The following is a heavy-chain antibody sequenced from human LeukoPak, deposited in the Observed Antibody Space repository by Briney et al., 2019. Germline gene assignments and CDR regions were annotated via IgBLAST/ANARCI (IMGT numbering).Heavy chain of an antibody. CDR2: ISSSSSTI. J-gene: IGHJ4*02. D-gene: IGHD6-13*01. Sequence: QPGGSLRLSCAASGFTFSSYSMNWVRQAPGKGLEWVSYISSSSSTIYYADSVKGRFTISRDNAKNSLCLQMNSLRAEDTAVYYCARTSSSSDIDYWGQGTLVTVSS. CDR1: GFTFSSYS. CDR3: ARTSSSSDIDY. V-gene: IGHV3-48*04.